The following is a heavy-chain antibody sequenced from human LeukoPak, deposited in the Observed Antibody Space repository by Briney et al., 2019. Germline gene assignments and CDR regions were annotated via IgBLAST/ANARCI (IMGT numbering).Heavy chain of an antibody. Sequence: WMGWINPNSGGTNYAQKFQGRVTMTRDTSISTAYMELSRLRSDDTAVYYCARAFGAVAGGYWGQGTLVTVSS. V-gene: IGHV1-2*02. CDR2: INPNSGGT. CDR3: ARAFGAVAGGY. J-gene: IGHJ4*02. D-gene: IGHD6-19*01.